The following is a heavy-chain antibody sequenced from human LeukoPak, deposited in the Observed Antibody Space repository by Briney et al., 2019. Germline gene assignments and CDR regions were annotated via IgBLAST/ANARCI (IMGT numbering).Heavy chain of an antibody. J-gene: IGHJ6*02. D-gene: IGHD5-24*01. CDR2: ISWYGGST. CDR3: ARSGVATTKVSRVHGMDV. Sequence: TGGSLRLSCAASGFTFDDYTMHWVRQAPGKGLEWVSLISWYGGSTYYADSVKRRFTISRDNSKNSLYLQMNSLRTEDTALYYCARSGVATTKVSRVHGMDVWGQGATVTVSS. CDR1: GFTFDDYT. V-gene: IGHV3-43*01.